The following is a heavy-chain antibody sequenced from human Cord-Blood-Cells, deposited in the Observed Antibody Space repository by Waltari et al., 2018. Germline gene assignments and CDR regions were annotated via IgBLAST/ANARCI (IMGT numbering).Heavy chain of an antibody. CDR3: ATDLLYGDYVDFDY. J-gene: IGHJ4*02. V-gene: IGHV1-24*01. CDR2: FDPEDGET. Sequence: QVQLVQSGAEVKKPGASVKVSCKVSGYTLTELSMHWVRQARGKGLEWMGGFDPEDGETIYARKFQGRVTMTEDTSTDTAYMELSSLRSEDTAVYYCATDLLYGDYVDFDYWGQGTLVTVSS. CDR1: GYTLTELS. D-gene: IGHD4-17*01.